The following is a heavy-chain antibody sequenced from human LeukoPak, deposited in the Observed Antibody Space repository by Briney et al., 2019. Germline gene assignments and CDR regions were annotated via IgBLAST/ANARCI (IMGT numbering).Heavy chain of an antibody. CDR2: IDPSDSET. V-gene: IGHV5-51*01. D-gene: IGHD3-9*01. CDR3: ARLNDTLTGPFDY. J-gene: IGHJ4*02. CDR1: GYSFTKYW. Sequence: RESLKISCKGSGYSFTKYWIGWVRQMPGKGLEWMGNIDPSDSETRHSPSFQGQVTISVDKPISTAYLQWNSLKASDTAMYYCARLNDTLTGPFDYWGQGTLVTVSS.